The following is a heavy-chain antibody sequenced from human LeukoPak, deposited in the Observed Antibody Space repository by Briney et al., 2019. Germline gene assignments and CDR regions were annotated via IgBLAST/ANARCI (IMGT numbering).Heavy chain of an antibody. CDR1: GFTFSSYA. J-gene: IGHJ6*02. Sequence: PGGSLRLSCAASGFTFSSYAMHWVRQAPGKGLEWVAVISYDGSNKYYADSVKGRFTISRDNSKNTLYLQMNSLRAEDTAVYYCARFCSGGSCYSDYYYYCGMDVWGQGTTVTVSS. CDR2: ISYDGSNK. CDR3: ARFCSGGSCYSDYYYYCGMDV. D-gene: IGHD2-15*01. V-gene: IGHV3-30-3*01.